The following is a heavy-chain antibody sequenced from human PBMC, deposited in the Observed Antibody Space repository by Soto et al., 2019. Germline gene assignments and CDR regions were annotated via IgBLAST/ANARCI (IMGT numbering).Heavy chain of an antibody. D-gene: IGHD1-1*01. J-gene: IGHJ6*02. CDR2: ISGSGGSI. V-gene: IGHV3-23*01. CDR1: GFTFSTYA. CDR3: VKGYWKGDV. Sequence: EVQLLESGGGLVQPGGSLRLSCAASGFTFSTYAMNWVRQAPGNGLEWVSAISGSGGSIHYEDSVKGRFTISRDNSKNTLYLQMNSLRKEDMDVYHCVKGYWKGDVWGQGTTVTVSS.